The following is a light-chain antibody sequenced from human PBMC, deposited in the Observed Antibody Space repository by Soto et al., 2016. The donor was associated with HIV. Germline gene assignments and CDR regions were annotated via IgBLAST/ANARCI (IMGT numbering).Light chain of an antibody. J-gene: IGKJ2*01. CDR1: QGIKNE. Sequence: ITCRASQGIKNELGWYQQKPGKAPKLLIYATSSLGGGVPSRFSGSGSGTDFTLTISSLQPEDSASYFCLQDYDRPYTFGQGTELEIK. CDR3: LQDYDRPYT. V-gene: IGKV1-6*01. CDR2: ATS.